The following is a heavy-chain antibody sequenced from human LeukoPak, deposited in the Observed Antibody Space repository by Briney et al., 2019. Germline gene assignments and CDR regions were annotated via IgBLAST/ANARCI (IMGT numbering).Heavy chain of an antibody. CDR3: AKIPHAVVVASDVFDI. V-gene: IGHV3-23*01. J-gene: IGHJ3*02. Sequence: GGSLRLSCAASGFTFSSYTMSWVRQAPGKGLEWVSAISGSGGSTYYADSVKGRFTISRDNSKNTLYLQMNSLRAEDTAVYYGAKIPHAVVVASDVFDIWGQGTMVTVSS. CDR2: ISGSGGST. D-gene: IGHD3-22*01. CDR1: GFTFSSYT.